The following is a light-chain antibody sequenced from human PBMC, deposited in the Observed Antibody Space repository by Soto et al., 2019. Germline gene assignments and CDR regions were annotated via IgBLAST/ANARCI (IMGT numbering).Light chain of an antibody. CDR3: QQCYSTPLT. CDR1: QSVLYSSNNKNY. Sequence: DIVMTQSPDSLAVSLGERATINCKSSQSVLYSSNNKNYLAWYQQKPGQPPKLLIYWASTRESGVPDRFSGSASGTDFTLTISSLQADDVAVYYCQQCYSTPLTFGGGTKVEIK. V-gene: IGKV4-1*01. J-gene: IGKJ4*01. CDR2: WAS.